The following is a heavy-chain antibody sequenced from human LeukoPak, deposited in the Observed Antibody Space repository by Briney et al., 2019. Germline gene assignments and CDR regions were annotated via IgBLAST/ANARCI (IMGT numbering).Heavy chain of an antibody. D-gene: IGHD5-24*01. CDR3: ARVDDYNELPFDY. V-gene: IGHV1-18*01. CDR1: GYTFTSYA. J-gene: IGHJ4*02. CDR2: INPNSGGT. Sequence: ASVKVSCKASGYTFTSYAMNWVRQAPGQGLEWMGRINPNSGGTNYAQKLQGRVTMTTDTSTSTAYMELRSLRSDDTAVYYCARVDDYNELPFDYWGQGTLVTVSS.